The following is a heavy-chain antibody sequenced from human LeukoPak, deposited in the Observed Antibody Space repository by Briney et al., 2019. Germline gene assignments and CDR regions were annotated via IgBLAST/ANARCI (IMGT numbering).Heavy chain of an antibody. CDR2: IDSSGFA. J-gene: IGHJ6*03. V-gene: IGHV4-39*07. CDR1: GDSISSSSFY. Sequence: SETLSLTCTVSGDSISSSSFYWGWIRQPPGKGLEWIGSIDSSGFAYYNPSLKSRVTISVDTSKNQFSLKLSSVTAADTAVYYCARATNHYDFWSGYYYYMDVWGKGTTVTVSS. CDR3: ARATNHYDFWSGYYYYMDV. D-gene: IGHD3-3*01.